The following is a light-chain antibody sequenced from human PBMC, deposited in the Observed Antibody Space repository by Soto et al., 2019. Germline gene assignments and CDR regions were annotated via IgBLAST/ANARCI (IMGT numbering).Light chain of an antibody. V-gene: IGLV2-14*01. CDR2: EVN. J-gene: IGLJ2*01. CDR1: SSDVGGYNY. CDR3: SAYTRSGVV. Sequence: QSALTQPASVSGSPGQSITISCTGTSSDVGGYNYVSWYQQHPGKAPKLMIYEVNNRPSGVSNRFSGSKSGNTASLIISGLQAEDEAHYYCSAYTRSGVVFGGGTKLTVL.